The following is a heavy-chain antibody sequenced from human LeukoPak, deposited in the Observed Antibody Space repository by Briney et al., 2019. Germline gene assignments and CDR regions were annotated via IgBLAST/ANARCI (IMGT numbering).Heavy chain of an antibody. V-gene: IGHV3-48*03. CDR2: IFVSGNTA. Sequence: GRSLRLSCAAAGFTFSRYEMTWVRQAPGKGLEWVSHIFVSGNTAYYADSVKGRFTISRDDAKNSLYLQMNSLRAEDTAGYYCARDLRGRGWYFDLWGRGTLVTVSS. CDR3: ARDLRGRGWYFDL. CDR1: GFTFSRYE. D-gene: IGHD3-10*01. J-gene: IGHJ2*01.